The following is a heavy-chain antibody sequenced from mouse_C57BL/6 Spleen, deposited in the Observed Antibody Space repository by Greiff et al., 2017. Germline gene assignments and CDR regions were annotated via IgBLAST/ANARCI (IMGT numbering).Heavy chain of an antibody. Sequence: LVKPGASVKISCKASGYAFSSYWMNWVKQRPGKGLEWIGQIYPGDGDTNYNGKFKGKATLTADKSSSTAYMQLSSLTSEDSAVYFCARGGLSYAMDYWGQGTSVTVSS. D-gene: IGHD3-3*01. J-gene: IGHJ4*01. CDR2: IYPGDGDT. CDR3: ARGGLSYAMDY. CDR1: GYAFSSYW. V-gene: IGHV1-80*01.